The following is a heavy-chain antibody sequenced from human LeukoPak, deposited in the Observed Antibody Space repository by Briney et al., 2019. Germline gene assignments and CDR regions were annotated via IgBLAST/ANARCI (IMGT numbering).Heavy chain of an antibody. V-gene: IGHV1-18*01. Sequence: ASVKVSCKASGYTFTSYGITWVRQAPGQGLEWMGWISASNGNTNYAQKFQGRVTMTTDTSTNTAYMELTSLRSDDTAVYYCGRAGGWDGYNHLDYGGREPLATVP. CDR3: GRAGGWDGYNHLDY. CDR2: ISASNGNT. CDR1: GYTFTSYG. D-gene: IGHD5-24*01. J-gene: IGHJ4*02.